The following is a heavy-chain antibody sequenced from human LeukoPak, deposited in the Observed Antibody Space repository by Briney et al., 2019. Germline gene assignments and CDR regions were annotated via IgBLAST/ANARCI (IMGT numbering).Heavy chain of an antibody. V-gene: IGHV4-39*01. CDR3: ARHSRGYSGYNWFDP. J-gene: IGHJ5*02. CDR2: IYYSGST. Sequence: SETLSLTCTVSGGSISSSSYYWGWIRQPPGKGLEWIGSIYYSGSTYYNSSHKSRVAISVDTSKNQFSLKLSSVTAADTAVYYCARHSRGYSGYNWFDPWGQGTLVTVSS. CDR1: GGSISSSSYY. D-gene: IGHD5-12*01.